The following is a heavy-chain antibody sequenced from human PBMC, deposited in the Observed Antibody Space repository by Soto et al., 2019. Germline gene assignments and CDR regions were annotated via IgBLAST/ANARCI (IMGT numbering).Heavy chain of an antibody. CDR2: LSGSGGTT. CDR1: GFTFSTYA. Sequence: GGSLRLSCSTSGFTFSTYAMNWVRQAPGKGLEWVSALSGSGGTTYYADSVRGRFTISRANSKNTLFLQMSSLTAETTALYYCAKQRASYGSGCDTFYFDFWGQGTLVTVSS. D-gene: IGHD3-10*01. J-gene: IGHJ4*02. V-gene: IGHV3-23*01. CDR3: AKQRASYGSGCDTFYFDF.